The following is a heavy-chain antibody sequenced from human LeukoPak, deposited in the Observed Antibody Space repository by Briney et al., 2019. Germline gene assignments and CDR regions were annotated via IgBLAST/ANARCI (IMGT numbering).Heavy chain of an antibody. CDR3: ARGRAAAATNCFDP. D-gene: IGHD6-13*01. Sequence: SETLSLTCTVSGGSISSYYWSWIRQPPGKGLEWIGYIYYSGSTNYNPSLKSRVTISVDTSKNQFSLQLSSVTAADTAVYYCARGRAAAATNCFDPWGRGTLVTVSS. CDR2: IYYSGST. CDR1: GGSISSYY. V-gene: IGHV4-59*01. J-gene: IGHJ5*02.